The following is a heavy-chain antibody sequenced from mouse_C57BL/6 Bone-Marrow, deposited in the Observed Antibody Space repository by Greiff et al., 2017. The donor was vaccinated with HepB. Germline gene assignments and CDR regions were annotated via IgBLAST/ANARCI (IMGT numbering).Heavy chain of an antibody. D-gene: IGHD2-4*01. CDR2: TFYSGIT. J-gene: IGHJ1*03. Sequence: EVQRVESGPSLVRPSQTLSLTCTVTGFSINSDCYWIWIRQFPGNKLEYIGYTFYSGITYYNPSLESRTYITRDTSKNQFSLKLSSVTTEDTATYYCARESLLGDYDGYFDVWGTGTTVTVSS. V-gene: IGHV3-3*01. CDR3: ARESLLGDYDGYFDV. CDR1: GFSINSDCY.